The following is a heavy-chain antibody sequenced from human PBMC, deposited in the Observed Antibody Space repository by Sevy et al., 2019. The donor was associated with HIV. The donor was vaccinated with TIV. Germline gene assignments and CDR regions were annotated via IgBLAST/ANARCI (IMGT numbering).Heavy chain of an antibody. CDR1: GFTFSNYW. D-gene: IGHD3-16*02. V-gene: IGHV3-7*03. Sequence: GGSLRLSCAASGFTFSNYWMTWVRQAPGKGLEWVAHIKQDGSEKHYVDSVKGRFTISRDNSKNSVYLQMNSLRAEDTAVYFCAREGYYDYIWGSYRYFNDYWGLGTLVTVSS. CDR3: AREGYYDYIWGSYRYFNDY. J-gene: IGHJ4*02. CDR2: IKQDGSEK.